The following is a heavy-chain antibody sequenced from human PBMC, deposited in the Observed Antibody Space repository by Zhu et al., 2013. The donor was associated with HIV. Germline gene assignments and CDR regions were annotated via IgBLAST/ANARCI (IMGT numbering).Heavy chain of an antibody. CDR1: GYTFSDYY. V-gene: IGHV1-2*02. Sequence: QVQLVQSGAEVKKPGASVKVSCKASGYTFSDYYMHWVRQAPGQGPEWMGWINPNSGGTNYAQKFQGRVTMTRDTSMSTAYMELSSLGSDDTAVYYCARGVEGIAVAGTGYWGQGTLVTVSS. CDR3: ARGVEGIAVAGTGY. J-gene: IGHJ4*02. D-gene: IGHD6-19*01. CDR2: INPNSGGT.